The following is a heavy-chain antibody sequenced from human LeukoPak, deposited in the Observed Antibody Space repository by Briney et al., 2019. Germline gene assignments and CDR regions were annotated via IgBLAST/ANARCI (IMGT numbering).Heavy chain of an antibody. CDR3: AKDEGKIVVVPAAPNY. J-gene: IGHJ4*02. CDR1: GFTFSSYA. CDR2: ISGSGGST. D-gene: IGHD2-2*01. V-gene: IGHV3-23*01. Sequence: GGSLRLSCAASGFTFSSYAMSWVRQAPGKGLEWVSAISGSGGSTYYADSVKGRFTISRDNSKNTLYLQMNSLRAEDTAVYYCAKDEGKIVVVPAAPNYWGQGTLVTVSS.